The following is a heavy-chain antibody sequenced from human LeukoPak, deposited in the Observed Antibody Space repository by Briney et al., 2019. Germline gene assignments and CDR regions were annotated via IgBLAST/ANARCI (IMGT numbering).Heavy chain of an antibody. Sequence: ASVKVSCKAAGYNLTGYYMHWVRQAPGQGLEWMGWINPNSGGTSYAQKLQGRVTMTRDTSISTAYMELSRLRSDDTAVYYCARGRCSSRSCYLFDYWGQGTLVTVSS. V-gene: IGHV1-2*02. D-gene: IGHD2-2*01. J-gene: IGHJ4*02. CDR2: INPNSGGT. CDR1: GYNLTGYY. CDR3: ARGRCSSRSCYLFDY.